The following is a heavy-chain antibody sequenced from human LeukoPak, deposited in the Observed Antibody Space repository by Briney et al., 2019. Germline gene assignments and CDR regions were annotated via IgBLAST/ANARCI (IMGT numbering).Heavy chain of an antibody. D-gene: IGHD3-10*01. J-gene: IGHJ4*02. Sequence: PGGSLRLSCATSGFTFSSYSMNWVRQAPGKGLEWISYISSSSNAMYYADSVKGRFTISRDKAKNSLYLQMNSLRDEDTAVYYCARGWNRGDYWGQGTLVTVSS. CDR3: ARGWNRGDY. CDR2: ISSSSNAM. CDR1: GFTFSSYS. V-gene: IGHV3-48*02.